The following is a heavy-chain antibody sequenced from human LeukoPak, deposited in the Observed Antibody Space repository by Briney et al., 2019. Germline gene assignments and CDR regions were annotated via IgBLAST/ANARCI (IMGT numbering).Heavy chain of an antibody. CDR1: GFTFSSYG. D-gene: IGHD2-15*01. CDR2: INGDGSST. V-gene: IGHV3-74*01. CDR3: VRLALDCSGGSCYNY. Sequence: GGSLRLSCAASGFTFSSYGMHWVRQAPGKGLVWVSRINGDGSSTSYADSVKGRFTISRDNAKNTLYLQMNSLRAEDTAVYYCVRLALDCSGGSCYNYWGQGTLVTVSS. J-gene: IGHJ4*02.